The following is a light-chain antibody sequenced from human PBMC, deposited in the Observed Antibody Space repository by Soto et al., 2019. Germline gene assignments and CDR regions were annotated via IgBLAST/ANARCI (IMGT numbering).Light chain of an antibody. CDR3: QQYETFSGT. V-gene: IGKV1-5*01. CDR1: QSISGW. Sequence: DIQMAQSPSTLSASVGGRVNMACRSSQSISGWLAWYQQKPGEAPKLLIYDASALPRGVPSRFSGSGSGTKFTLTIASLQPDDFATYYCQQYETFSGTFGPGTKVDIK. J-gene: IGKJ1*01. CDR2: DAS.